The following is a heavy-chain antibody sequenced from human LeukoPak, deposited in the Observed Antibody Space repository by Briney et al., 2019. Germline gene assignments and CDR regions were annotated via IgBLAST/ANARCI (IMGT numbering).Heavy chain of an antibody. CDR2: IYYSGST. D-gene: IGHD4-17*01. V-gene: IGHV4-39*07. CDR1: GGSISSYY. Sequence: PSETLSLTCTVSGGSISSYYWGWIRQPPGKGLEWIGSIYYSGSTYYNPSLKSRVTISVDTSKNQFSLKLSSVTAADTAVYYCWGPPVTTTYYYYYYMDVWGKGTTVTVSS. CDR3: WGPPVTTTYYYYYYMDV. J-gene: IGHJ6*03.